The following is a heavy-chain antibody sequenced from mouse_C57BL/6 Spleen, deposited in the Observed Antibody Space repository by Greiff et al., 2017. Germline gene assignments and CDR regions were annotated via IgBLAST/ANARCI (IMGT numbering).Heavy chain of an antibody. J-gene: IGHJ3*01. D-gene: IGHD2-5*01. Sequence: VHVKQSVAELVRPGASVKLSCTASGFNIKNTYMHWVKQRPEQGLEWIGRIDPANGNTKYAPKFQGKGTITADTSSNTAYLQLSSLTSEDTAIYYCARVDSNYPAWFAYWGQGTLVTVSA. CDR2: IDPANGNT. V-gene: IGHV14-3*01. CDR1: GFNIKNTY. CDR3: ARVDSNYPAWFAY.